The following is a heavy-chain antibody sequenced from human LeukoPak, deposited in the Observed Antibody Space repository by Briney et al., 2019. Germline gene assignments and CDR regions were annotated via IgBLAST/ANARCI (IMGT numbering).Heavy chain of an antibody. J-gene: IGHJ4*02. CDR1: GGSVSSGIYY. CDR3: ARASSSWYYFDY. CDR2: IYYSGST. V-gene: IGHV4-61*01. D-gene: IGHD6-13*01. Sequence: SETLSLTCTVSGGSVSSGIYYWSWIRQPPGKGLEWIGYIYYSGSTNYNPSLKSRVTISVDTSKNQFSLKLSSVTAADTAVYYCARASSSWYYFDYWGQGTLVTVSS.